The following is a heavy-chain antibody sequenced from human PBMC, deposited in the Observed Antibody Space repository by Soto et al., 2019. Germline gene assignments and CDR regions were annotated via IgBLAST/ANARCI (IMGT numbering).Heavy chain of an antibody. V-gene: IGHV4-59*01. CDR3: AREVLVSSYYYYYMDV. D-gene: IGHD6-13*01. CDR1: GGSISSYY. J-gene: IGHJ6*03. Sequence: PSETLSLTCTVSGGSISSYYWSWIRQPPGKGLEWIGYIYYSGSTNYNPSLKSRVTISVDTSKNQFSLKLSSVTAADTAVYYCAREVLVSSYYYYYMDVWGKGTTVTVSS. CDR2: IYYSGST.